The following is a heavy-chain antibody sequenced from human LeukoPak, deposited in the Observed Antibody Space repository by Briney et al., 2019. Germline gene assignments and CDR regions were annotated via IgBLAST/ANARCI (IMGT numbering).Heavy chain of an antibody. CDR2: ISGSGGST. CDR1: GFTFSSYA. CDR3: AIHSGWYYFSYAH. J-gene: IGHJ3*01. D-gene: IGHD6-19*01. Sequence: PGGSLRLSCAASGFTFSSYAMSWVRQAPGKGLEWVSAISGSGGSTYYADSVKGRFTISRDNSKNTLYLQMNSLRAEDTAVYYCAIHSGWYYFSYAHWGQGTMVTVSS. V-gene: IGHV3-23*01.